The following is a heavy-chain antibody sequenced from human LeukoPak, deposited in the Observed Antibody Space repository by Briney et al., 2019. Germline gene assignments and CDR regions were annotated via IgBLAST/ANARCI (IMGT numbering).Heavy chain of an antibody. D-gene: IGHD3-3*01. CDR3: ARGNIVLRFLEWLSADHGAFDI. J-gene: IGHJ3*02. Sequence: ASVKVSCKASGYTFTSYDINWVRQATGQGLEWMGWMNPNSGNTGYAQKFQGRVTITRNTSISTAYMELRSLRSDDTAMYYCARGNIVLRFLEWLSADHGAFDIWGQGTLVTVSS. CDR1: GYTFTSYD. V-gene: IGHV1-8*03. CDR2: MNPNSGNT.